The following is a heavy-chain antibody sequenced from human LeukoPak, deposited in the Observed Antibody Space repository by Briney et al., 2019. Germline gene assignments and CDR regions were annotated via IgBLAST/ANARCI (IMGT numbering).Heavy chain of an antibody. J-gene: IGHJ3*02. D-gene: IGHD3-10*01. CDR1: GFTFGRYW. Sequence: TGGSLRLSCAVSGFTFGRYWMSWVRQAPGKGLEWVASIKEDGNEKYYVDSVRGRFTISRDNAKNSLYLQMNSLRAEDTAVYYCARDLDFGSGRSLGAFDIWGQGTMVSVSS. CDR2: IKEDGNEK. CDR3: ARDLDFGSGRSLGAFDI. V-gene: IGHV3-7*03.